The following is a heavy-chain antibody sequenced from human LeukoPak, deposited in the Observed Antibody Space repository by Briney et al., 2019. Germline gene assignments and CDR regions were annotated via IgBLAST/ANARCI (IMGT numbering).Heavy chain of an antibody. Sequence: GGSLRLSRAASGFTFSSYWMSWVRQAPGKGLEWVANIKQDGSEKYYVDSVKGRFTISRDNAKNSLYLQMNSLRAEDTAVYYCASVDYDYVWGSYRWNLFDYWGQGTLVTVSS. D-gene: IGHD3-16*02. CDR1: GFTFSSYW. CDR3: ASVDYDYVWGSYRWNLFDY. CDR2: IKQDGSEK. J-gene: IGHJ4*02. V-gene: IGHV3-7*01.